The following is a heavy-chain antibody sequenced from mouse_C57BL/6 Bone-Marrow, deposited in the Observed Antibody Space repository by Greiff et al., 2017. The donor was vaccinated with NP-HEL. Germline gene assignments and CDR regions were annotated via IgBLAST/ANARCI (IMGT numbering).Heavy chain of an antibody. CDR1: GFTFSSYA. Sequence: EVQRVESGGGLVKPGGSLKLSCAASGFTFSSYAMSWVRQTPEKRLEWVATISDGGSYTYYPDNVKGRFTIARDNAKNNLYLQMSHLKSEDTAMYYCARDPYYCNFAWFAYWGQGTLVTVSA. D-gene: IGHD2-10*01. CDR3: ARDPYYCNFAWFAY. J-gene: IGHJ3*01. V-gene: IGHV5-4*01. CDR2: ISDGGSYT.